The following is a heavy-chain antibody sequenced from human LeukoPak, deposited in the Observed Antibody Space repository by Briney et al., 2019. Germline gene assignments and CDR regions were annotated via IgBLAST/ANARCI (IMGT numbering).Heavy chain of an antibody. D-gene: IGHD1-26*01. Sequence: GGSLRLSCAASGFTVSSNYMSWVRQAPGKGLEWVSVIYSGGSTYYADSVKGRFTISRDNSKNTLYLQMNSLRAEDTAVYCCARDSGSSNYYYYGMDVWGQGTTVTVSS. CDR2: IYSGGST. V-gene: IGHV3-53*01. CDR3: ARDSGSSNYYYYGMDV. J-gene: IGHJ6*02. CDR1: GFTVSSNY.